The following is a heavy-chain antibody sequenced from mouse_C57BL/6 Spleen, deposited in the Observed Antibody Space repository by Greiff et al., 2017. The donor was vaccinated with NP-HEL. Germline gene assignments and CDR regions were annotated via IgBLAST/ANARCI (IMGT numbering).Heavy chain of an antibody. CDR3: ARFGFSMDY. Sequence: EVKLQQSGPELVKPGASVKISCKASGYTFTDYYMNWVKQSHGKSLEWIGDINPNNGGTSYNQKFKGKATLTVDKSSSTAYMELRSLTSEDSAVYYCARFGFSMDYWGQGTSVTVSS. D-gene: IGHD1-2*01. CDR2: INPNNGGT. J-gene: IGHJ4*01. V-gene: IGHV1-26*01. CDR1: GYTFTDYY.